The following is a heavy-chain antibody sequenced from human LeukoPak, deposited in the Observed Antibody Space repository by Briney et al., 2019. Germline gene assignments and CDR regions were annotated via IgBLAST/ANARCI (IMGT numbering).Heavy chain of an antibody. V-gene: IGHV1-18*01. CDR3: ARISMVRGVILGPDY. Sequence: VASVKVSCKASGYTFTSYGISWVRQAPGQGLEWMGWISAYNGNTNYALKLQGRVTMTTDTSTSTAYMELRSLRSDDTAVYYCARISMVRGVILGPDYWGQGTLVTVSS. D-gene: IGHD3-10*01. CDR2: ISAYNGNT. J-gene: IGHJ4*02. CDR1: GYTFTSYG.